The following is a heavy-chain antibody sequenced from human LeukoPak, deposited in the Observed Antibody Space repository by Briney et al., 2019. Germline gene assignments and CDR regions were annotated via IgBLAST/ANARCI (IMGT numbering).Heavy chain of an antibody. CDR3: ARHGDLLSPFQA. Sequence: SETLSLTCTVSGGSISSTSYYWGWIRQPPGKGLEWTGTINYSGSTYYNPSLKSRVTISVDTSKNQISLELNSVTAADTAMYYCARHGDLLSPFQAWGQGTLVTVSS. CDR2: INYSGST. CDR1: GGSISSTSYY. J-gene: IGHJ5*02. V-gene: IGHV4-39*01. D-gene: IGHD2-21*02.